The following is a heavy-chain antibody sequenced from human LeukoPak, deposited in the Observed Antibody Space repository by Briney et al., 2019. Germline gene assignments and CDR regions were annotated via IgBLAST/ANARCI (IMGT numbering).Heavy chain of an antibody. CDR3: ARDRSLGIIDY. CDR1: GDSISSYY. CDR2: IYYSGTT. Sequence: SETLTLTCIVSGDSISSYYGSWIRQPPGKGLEWIGCIYYSGTTKYNPSLKSRVTISVDASKNHFSLNLTPVTAADTAVYYCARDRSLGIIDYWGQGTLVTVSS. V-gene: IGHV4-59*01. J-gene: IGHJ4*02. D-gene: IGHD3-16*01.